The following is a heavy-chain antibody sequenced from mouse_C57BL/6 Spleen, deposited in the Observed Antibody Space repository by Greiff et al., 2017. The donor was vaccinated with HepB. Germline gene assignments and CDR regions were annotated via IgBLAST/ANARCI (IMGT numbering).Heavy chain of an antibody. CDR1: GYTFTSYW. CDR2: IDPSDSYT. D-gene: IGHD2-1*01. Sequence: QVQLQQPGAELVMPGASVKLSCKASGYTFTSYWMHWVKQRPGQGLEWIGEIDPSDSYTNYNQKLKGKSTLTVDKSSSTAYMQLSSLTSEDSAVYYCARSDGNYNYFDYWGQGTTLTVSS. CDR3: ARSDGNYNYFDY. V-gene: IGHV1-69*01. J-gene: IGHJ2*01.